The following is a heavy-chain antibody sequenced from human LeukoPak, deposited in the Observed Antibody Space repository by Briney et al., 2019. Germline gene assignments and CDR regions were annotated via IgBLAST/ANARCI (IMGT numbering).Heavy chain of an antibody. CDR2: KWYDGSNK. J-gene: IGHJ6*02. D-gene: IGHD3-10*01. Sequence: GGSLRLSCAASGFTFSSYGMHWVRQAPGKGLEWVAVKWYDGSNKYYADSVKGRFTISRDNSKNTLYLQMNSLRAEDTAVYYCARDPPTYGSGSYYSLNYYYYYGMDVWGQGTTVTVSS. V-gene: IGHV3-33*01. CDR3: ARDPPTYGSGSYYSLNYYYYYGMDV. CDR1: GFTFSSYG.